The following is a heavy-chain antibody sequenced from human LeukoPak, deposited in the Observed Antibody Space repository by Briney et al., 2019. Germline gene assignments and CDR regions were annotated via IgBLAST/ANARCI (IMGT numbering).Heavy chain of an antibody. J-gene: IGHJ3*02. V-gene: IGHV3-30*18. CDR2: FSYDGSSK. D-gene: IGHD4-23*01. Sequence: PGGSLRLSCAAFGFTFSSFGIHWVRQAPGKGLEWVAVFSYDGSSKYYADSVKGRFTISRDNSQNTVYLQMNSLRAEDTAVYYCTKPRYGGNWDAFDIWGLGTMVTVSS. CDR1: GFTFSSFG. CDR3: TKPRYGGNWDAFDI.